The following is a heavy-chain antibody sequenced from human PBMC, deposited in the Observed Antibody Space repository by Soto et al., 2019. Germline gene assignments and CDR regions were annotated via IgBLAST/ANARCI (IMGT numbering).Heavy chain of an antibody. CDR3: VRDRYSSGWNDY. Sequence: GGSLILSCAASGFTFSSYAMSWVRQAPGKGLEWVSAISGSGGSTYYADSVKGRFTISRDNSKNTLYLQMNSLRAEDTAVYYCVRDRYSSGWNDYRGQGTLVTLA. V-gene: IGHV3-23*01. J-gene: IGHJ4*02. D-gene: IGHD6-19*01. CDR2: ISGSGGST. CDR1: GFTFSSYA.